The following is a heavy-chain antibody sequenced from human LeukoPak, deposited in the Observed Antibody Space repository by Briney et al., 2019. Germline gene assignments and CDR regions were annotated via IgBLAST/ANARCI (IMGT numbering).Heavy chain of an antibody. CDR1: GFTFSSYE. J-gene: IGHJ6*04. CDR2: ISSSGSTI. D-gene: IGHD3-10*02. Sequence: GGSLRLSCAASGFTFSSYEMNWVRQAPGRGLEWVSYISSSGSTIYYADSVKGRFTISRDNAKNSLYPQMNSLRAEDTAVYYCAELGITMIGGVWGKGTTVTISS. V-gene: IGHV3-48*03. CDR3: AELGITMIGGV.